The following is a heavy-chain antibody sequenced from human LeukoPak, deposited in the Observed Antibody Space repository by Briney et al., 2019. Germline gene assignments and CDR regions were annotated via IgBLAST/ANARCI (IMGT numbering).Heavy chain of an antibody. Sequence: NPSETLSLTCIVSGGPISSSSYYRGWIRQLPGKGLEWIGSIYYSGSTYYSPSLRSRVTISVETSKNQFSLKLTSVTAADTAVYFCARHGSSWYLESFDYCGQGTLVTVSS. V-gene: IGHV4-39*01. D-gene: IGHD2-15*01. CDR3: ARHGSSWYLESFDY. CDR1: GGPISSSSYY. CDR2: IYYSGST. J-gene: IGHJ4*02.